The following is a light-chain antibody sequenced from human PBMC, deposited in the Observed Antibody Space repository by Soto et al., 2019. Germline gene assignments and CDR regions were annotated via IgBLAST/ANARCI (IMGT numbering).Light chain of an antibody. CDR1: QSVGGY. J-gene: IGKJ4*01. CDR2: DAS. CDR3: HQRSNCPPLT. V-gene: IGKV3-11*01. Sequence: EIVLTQSPATLSLSPGERATLSCRASQSVGGYLAWYQQKPGQAPSLLIYDASNRASGIPARFSGSGSATEFTLPISSLVPQDLVVYYCHQRSNCPPLTFGGGTKVEIK.